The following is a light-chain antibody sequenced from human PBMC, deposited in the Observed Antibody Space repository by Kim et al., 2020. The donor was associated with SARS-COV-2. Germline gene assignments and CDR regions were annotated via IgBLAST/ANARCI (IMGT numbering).Light chain of an antibody. CDR3: QQSYSTPRT. CDR1: QSISIY. V-gene: IGKV1-39*01. J-gene: IGKJ1*01. Sequence: ASVGDRVTITCRASQSISIYLNWYQQKPRKAPKLLIYAASSLQSGVPSRFSGSGSGTDFTLTISSLQPEDFATYYCQQSYSTPRTFGQGTKVDIK. CDR2: AAS.